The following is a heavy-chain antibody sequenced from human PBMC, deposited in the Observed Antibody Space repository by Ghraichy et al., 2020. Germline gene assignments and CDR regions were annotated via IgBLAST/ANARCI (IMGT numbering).Heavy chain of an antibody. J-gene: IGHJ3*02. CDR1: GFTVSSNY. CDR3: ARDRGPYDAFDI. V-gene: IGHV3-53*01. Sequence: GESLNISCAASGFTVSSNYMSWVRQAPGKGLEWVSVIYSGGSTYYADSVKGRFTISRDNSKNTLYLQMNSLRAEDTAVYYCARDRGPYDAFDIWGQGTMVTVSS. CDR2: IYSGGST.